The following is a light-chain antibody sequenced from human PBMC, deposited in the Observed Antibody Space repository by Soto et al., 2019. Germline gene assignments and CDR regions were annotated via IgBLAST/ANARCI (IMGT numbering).Light chain of an antibody. CDR3: QQYNNWQYT. CDR2: GAS. Sequence: EIVMTQPPATLSVSPGERATLSCRASQSVSSNLAWYQQKPGQAPRLLVYGASTRATGIPARFSGSGSGTEFTLTISSLQSEEFAVYCCQQYNNWQYTFGQGTKLEIK. CDR1: QSVSSN. J-gene: IGKJ2*01. V-gene: IGKV3D-15*01.